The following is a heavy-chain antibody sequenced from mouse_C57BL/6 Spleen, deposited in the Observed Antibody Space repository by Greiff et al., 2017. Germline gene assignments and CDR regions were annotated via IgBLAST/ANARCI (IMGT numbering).Heavy chain of an antibody. D-gene: IGHD2-9*01. J-gene: IGHJ1*03. V-gene: IGHV7-1*01. CDR3: ARDGGSYYGYDGSSYWYFDV. Sequence: EVKLVESGGGLVQSGRSLRLSCATSGFTFSDFYMEWVRQAPGKGLEWIAASRNKANDYTTEYSASVKGRFIVSRDSSQSILYLQMNALRADDTAIYYCARDGGSYYGYDGSSYWYFDVWGTGTTVTVSS. CDR2: SRNKANDYTT. CDR1: GFTFSDFY.